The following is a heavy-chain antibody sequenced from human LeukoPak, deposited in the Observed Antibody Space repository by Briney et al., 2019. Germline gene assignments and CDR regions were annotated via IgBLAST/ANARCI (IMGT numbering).Heavy chain of an antibody. Sequence: SETLSLTCTVSGASISNYFWHWIRHPAGKGLEWIGRVSSSGTTNYNPSLKSRVTMSVDTSRNQFSLKLSSVTAADTAVYYCARLKLGAYFDLWGRGTLVTVSS. J-gene: IGHJ2*01. CDR3: ARLKLGAYFDL. CDR2: VSSSGTT. D-gene: IGHD3-16*01. V-gene: IGHV4-4*07. CDR1: GASISNYF.